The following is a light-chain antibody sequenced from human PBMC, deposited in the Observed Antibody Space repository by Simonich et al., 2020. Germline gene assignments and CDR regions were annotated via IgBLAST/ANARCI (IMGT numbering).Light chain of an antibody. V-gene: IGLV2-14*01. CDR3: SSYTSSSIVV. CDR2: DVS. Sequence: QSALTQPASVSGSPGQSITISCTGTSSDVGGYNYVSWYQQHPGKAPKLMIYDVSKRPSVVSNRFSGSKSGNTASLTISGLQAEDEADYYCSSYTSSSIVVFGGGTKLTVL. CDR1: SSDVGGYNY. J-gene: IGLJ2*01.